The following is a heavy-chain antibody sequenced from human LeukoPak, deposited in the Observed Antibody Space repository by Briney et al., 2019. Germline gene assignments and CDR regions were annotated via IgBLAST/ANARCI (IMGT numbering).Heavy chain of an antibody. Sequence: PGGSLRLSCAASGFTFSSYAMTWVRQAPGKGLEWVSAISGSGGSTYYADSVKGRFTISRDNSKNTLYLQMNSLRAEDTAVYYCASVGDRYYDFWSGYLGDIDYWGQGTLVTVSS. CDR3: ASVGDRYYDFWSGYLGDIDY. CDR2: ISGSGGST. J-gene: IGHJ4*02. D-gene: IGHD3-3*01. V-gene: IGHV3-23*01. CDR1: GFTFSSYA.